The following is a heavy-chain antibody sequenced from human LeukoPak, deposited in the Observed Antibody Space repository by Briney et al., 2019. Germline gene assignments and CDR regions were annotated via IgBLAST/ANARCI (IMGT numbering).Heavy chain of an antibody. J-gene: IGHJ4*02. CDR2: IKQDGSGK. CDR3: ARLTGSYYPY. D-gene: IGHD1-26*01. V-gene: IGHV3-7*05. Sequence: GGSLRLSCVASGFTFSSYWMSWVRQAPGKGLEWVANIKQDGSGKYYVDSVKGRFTISRDNAKNSLYLQMNSLRAEDTAVYYCARLTGSYYPYWGQGTLVTVSS. CDR1: GFTFSSYW.